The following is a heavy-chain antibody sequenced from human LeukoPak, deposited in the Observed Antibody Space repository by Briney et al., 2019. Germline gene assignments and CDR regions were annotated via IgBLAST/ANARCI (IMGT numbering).Heavy chain of an antibody. D-gene: IGHD2-15*01. CDR3: AKDGPSRGGHYYYYGMDV. CDR2: ISGSGGST. Sequence: RGGSLRLSCAASGFTFSSYAMTWVRQAPGKGLEWVSAISGSGGSTYYVNSVKGRFTISRDNSKNTLYLQMNSLRAEDTAVYYCAKDGPSRGGHYYYYGMDVWGQGTTVTVSS. J-gene: IGHJ6*02. V-gene: IGHV3-23*01. CDR1: GFTFSSYA.